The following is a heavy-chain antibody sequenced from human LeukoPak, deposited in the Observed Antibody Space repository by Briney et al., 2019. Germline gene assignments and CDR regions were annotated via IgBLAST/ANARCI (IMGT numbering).Heavy chain of an antibody. CDR1: GGSFSGYY. J-gene: IGHJ4*02. CDR3: AKMVDTAMVGGLYFDY. Sequence: PSETLSLTCAVYGGSFSGYYWSWIRQPPGKGLEWIGEINHSGSTNYNPSLKSRVTIPVDTSKNQFSLKLSSVTAADTAVYYCAKMVDTAMVGGLYFDYWGQGTLVTVSS. CDR2: INHSGST. V-gene: IGHV4-34*01. D-gene: IGHD5-18*01.